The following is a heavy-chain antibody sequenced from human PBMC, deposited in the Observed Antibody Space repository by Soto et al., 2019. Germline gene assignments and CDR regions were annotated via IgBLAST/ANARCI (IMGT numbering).Heavy chain of an antibody. J-gene: IGHJ6*03. V-gene: IGHV3-23*01. CDR3: AKDLTSYDFWSGPYYMDV. D-gene: IGHD3-3*01. Sequence: SLRLSCAASGFSFSNYAMSWVRQAPGKGLEWVSAISGNGGSTYHADSVKGRFTISRDNSKNTLYLQMDSLRAEDTAVYYCAKDLTSYDFWSGPYYMDVWGKGTTVTVSS. CDR1: GFSFSNYA. CDR2: ISGNGGST.